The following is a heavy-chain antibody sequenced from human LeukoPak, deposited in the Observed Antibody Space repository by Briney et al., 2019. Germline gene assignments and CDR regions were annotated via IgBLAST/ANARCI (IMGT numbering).Heavy chain of an antibody. D-gene: IGHD2-15*01. J-gene: IGHJ5*02. CDR1: GFTFSSYA. V-gene: IGHV3-7*01. CDR3: AREASLYCSGNDCYWAFDR. Sequence: PGGSLRLSCAASGFTFSSYAMSWVRQAPGKGLEWVANIKQDESKRYYVDSVKGRFTISRDNAKNSLYLQINSLRAEDTAVYYCAREASLYCSGNDCYWAFDRWGQGTLVTVSS. CDR2: IKQDESKR.